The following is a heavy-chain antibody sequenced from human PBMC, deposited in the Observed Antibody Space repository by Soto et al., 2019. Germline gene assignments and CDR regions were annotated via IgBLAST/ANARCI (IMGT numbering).Heavy chain of an antibody. Sequence: LRLSCAASGFTFNSNWMDWVRQAPGKGLEWVANINQDGSEKNYVDSVKGRFTISRDNAKNSLYLQMSSLTAEDSALYYCSKSLDYWGQGALVTVS. J-gene: IGHJ4*02. CDR3: SKSLDY. CDR2: INQDGSEK. V-gene: IGHV3-7*01. CDR1: GFTFNSNW.